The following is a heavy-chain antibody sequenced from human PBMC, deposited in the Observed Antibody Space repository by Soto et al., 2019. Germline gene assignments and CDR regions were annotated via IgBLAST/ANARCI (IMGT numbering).Heavy chain of an antibody. Sequence: ASVKVSCKAAGYNFIGLYIHWVRQAPGQGLVWLGWIRPDAGDTNYAQMFQGRVTMTRDTSINTANMELREYTSDDTAVYYCARAYSSFGEVSIHFEYWGQGTLVTVSS. CDR3: ARAYSSFGEVSIHFEY. J-gene: IGHJ4*02. D-gene: IGHD3-3*01. CDR1: GYNFIGLY. CDR2: IRPDAGDT. V-gene: IGHV1-2*02.